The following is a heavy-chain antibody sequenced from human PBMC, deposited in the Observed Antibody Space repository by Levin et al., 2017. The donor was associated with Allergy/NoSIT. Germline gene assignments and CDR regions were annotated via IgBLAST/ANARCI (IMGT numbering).Heavy chain of an antibody. J-gene: IGHJ4*02. CDR3: AKSYARYAACFEY. V-gene: IGHV3-7*02. Sequence: PGGSLRLSCAASGFTFSSYWMSWVRQAPGKGLEWVANINQYGSETYYVDSVKGRFTISRDNAKDSLYLQMNSLRAEDTAVYYCAKSYARYAACFEYLGQGALVTVSS. CDR1: GFTFSSYW. D-gene: IGHD3-16*01. CDR2: INQYGSET.